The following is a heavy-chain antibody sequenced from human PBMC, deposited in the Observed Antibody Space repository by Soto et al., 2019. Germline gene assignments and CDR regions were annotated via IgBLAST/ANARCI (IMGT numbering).Heavy chain of an antibody. CDR3: AKDKPAEYSSGWYSDLVIAFDI. CDR2: ISGSGGST. CDR1: GFTFSSYA. J-gene: IGHJ3*02. Sequence: GGSLRLSCAASGFTFSSYAMSWVRQAPGKGLEWVSAISGSGGSTYYADSVKGRFTISRDNSKNTLYLQMNSLRAEDTAVYYCAKDKPAEYSSGWYSDLVIAFDIWGQGTMVTVSS. V-gene: IGHV3-23*01. D-gene: IGHD6-19*01.